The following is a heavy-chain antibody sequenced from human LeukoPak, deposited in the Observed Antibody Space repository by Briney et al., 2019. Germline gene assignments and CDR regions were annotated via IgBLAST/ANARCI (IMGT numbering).Heavy chain of an antibody. CDR1: GGSVSSSSYY. CDR3: ASDRGYYYDSSGYYRPYYFDY. D-gene: IGHD3-22*01. Sequence: SETLSLTCTVSGGSVSSSSYYWGWIRQPPGKGLEWIGSIYYSGSTYYNPSLKSRVTISVDTSKNQFSLKLSSVTAADTAVYYCASDRGYYYDSSGYYRPYYFDYWGQGTLVTVSS. V-gene: IGHV4-39*07. J-gene: IGHJ4*02. CDR2: IYYSGST.